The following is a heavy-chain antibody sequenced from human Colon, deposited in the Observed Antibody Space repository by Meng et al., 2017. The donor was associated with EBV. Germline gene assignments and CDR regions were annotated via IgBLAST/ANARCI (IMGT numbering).Heavy chain of an antibody. J-gene: IGHJ5*01. V-gene: IGHV4-34*02. Sequence: QFHLQQWGAGLLKPSETLSLTCAVFGGSFSGNFWTWIRQSPGEGLEWIGEIHHSGSTKYNPSLKNRVSISLDTSKKQFSLQLTSVTAADTAVYFCARDPAQEDFDTSGYMYDSWGPGTLVTVSS. D-gene: IGHD3-22*01. CDR3: ARDPAQEDFDTSGYMYDS. CDR2: IHHSGST. CDR1: GGSFSGNF.